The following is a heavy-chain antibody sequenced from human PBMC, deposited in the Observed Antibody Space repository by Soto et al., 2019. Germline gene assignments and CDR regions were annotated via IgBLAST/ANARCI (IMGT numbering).Heavy chain of an antibody. D-gene: IGHD6-19*01. CDR3: AKERTVAGNDY. Sequence: QVQLVQSGAEVKEPGASVKVSCKASGYTFTSYDINWVRQATGQGLEWMGWMNPNTGNTGYAQKFQGRVTMTRNTSISTAYMVLSSLRSEDTAVYYCAKERTVAGNDYWGQGTLVTVSS. V-gene: IGHV1-8*01. J-gene: IGHJ4*02. CDR2: MNPNTGNT. CDR1: GYTFTSYD.